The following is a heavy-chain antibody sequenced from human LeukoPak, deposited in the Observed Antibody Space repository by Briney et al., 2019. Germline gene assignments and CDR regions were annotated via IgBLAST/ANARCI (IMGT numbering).Heavy chain of an antibody. D-gene: IGHD2-15*01. CDR1: GFIFSNYW. J-gene: IGHJ4*02. CDR3: AKSGRYCSGGSCYQEASLDY. Sequence: GGSLRLSCAASGFIFSNYWMSWVRQAPGKGLECVATIKLDGSEKYYVDSVKGRFTTSRDNTKNSLYLQMNSLRAEDTGVYYCAKSGRYCSGGSCYQEASLDYWGQGTLVTVSS. V-gene: IGHV3-7*01. CDR2: IKLDGSEK.